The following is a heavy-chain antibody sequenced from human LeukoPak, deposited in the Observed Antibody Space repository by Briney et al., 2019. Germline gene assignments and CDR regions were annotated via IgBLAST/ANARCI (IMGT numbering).Heavy chain of an antibody. CDR3: ARDRSDRRIAAAAIPDY. Sequence: ASVKVSCKASGYTFTGYYMHWVRQAPGQGLEWMGWINPNSGGTNYAQKFQGRVTMTRDMSTSTVYMELSSLRSEDTAVYYCARDRSDRRIAAAAIPDYWGQGTLVTVSA. D-gene: IGHD6-13*01. V-gene: IGHV1-2*02. J-gene: IGHJ4*02. CDR1: GYTFTGYY. CDR2: INPNSGGT.